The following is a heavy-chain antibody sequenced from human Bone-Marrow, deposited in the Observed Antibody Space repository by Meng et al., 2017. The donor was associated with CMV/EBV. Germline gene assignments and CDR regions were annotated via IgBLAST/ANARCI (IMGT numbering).Heavy chain of an antibody. Sequence: ISGDSGSSNSAGWNWIRQSPSRGLEWLGRTYYRSKWYNDYAVSVKSRITINPDTSKNQFSLQLDSVTPEDTAVYYCLRGGGSYYHFDFWGQGTLVTVSS. CDR3: LRGGGSYYHFDF. D-gene: IGHD1-26*01. V-gene: IGHV6-1*01. CDR1: GDSGSSNSAG. CDR2: TYYRSKWYN. J-gene: IGHJ4*02.